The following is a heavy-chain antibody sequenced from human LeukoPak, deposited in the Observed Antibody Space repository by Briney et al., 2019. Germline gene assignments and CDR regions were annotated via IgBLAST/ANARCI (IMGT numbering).Heavy chain of an antibody. CDR1: GGSFSGYY. D-gene: IGHD6-19*01. Sequence: SETLSLTCAVYGGSFSGYYWSWIRQPPGKGLEWIGEINHSGSTNYNPSLKGRVTISVDTSKNQFPLKLSSVTAADTAVYYCARGLHFDRGAVAIYWGQGTLVTVSS. V-gene: IGHV4-34*01. CDR2: INHSGST. CDR3: ARGLHFDRGAVAIY. J-gene: IGHJ4*02.